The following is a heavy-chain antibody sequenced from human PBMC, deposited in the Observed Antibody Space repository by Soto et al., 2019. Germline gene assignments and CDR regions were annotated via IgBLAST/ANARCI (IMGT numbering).Heavy chain of an antibody. J-gene: IGHJ5*02. CDR2: ISGSGGST. V-gene: IGHV3-23*01. CDR1: GFTFSSYA. CDR3: AKDLLSSSSDTYNWFDP. D-gene: IGHD6-6*01. Sequence: GGSLRLSCAASGFTFSSYAMSWVRQAPGKGLEWVSAISGSGGSTYYADSVKGRFTISRDNSKNTLYLQMNSLRAEDTAVYYCAKDLLSSSSDTYNWFDPWGQGTLVTVSS.